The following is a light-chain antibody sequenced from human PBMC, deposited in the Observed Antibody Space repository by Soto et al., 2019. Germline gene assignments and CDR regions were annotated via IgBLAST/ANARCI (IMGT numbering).Light chain of an antibody. CDR1: SSDVGGYNY. V-gene: IGLV2-11*01. CDR3: CSYAGSYTYV. Sequence: QSVLTQPRSVSGSPGQSVTISCTVTSSDVGGYNYVSWYQQHPGKAPKLMIYDVSKRPSGVPDRFSGSKSGNTASLTISGLQAEDEADYYCCSYAGSYTYVFGTGTKVP. J-gene: IGLJ1*01. CDR2: DVS.